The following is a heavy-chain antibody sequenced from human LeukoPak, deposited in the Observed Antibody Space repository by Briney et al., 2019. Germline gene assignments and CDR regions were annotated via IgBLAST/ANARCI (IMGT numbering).Heavy chain of an antibody. CDR1: GFSFSIYP. CDR3: ARDQPSISYYGSGSQKAFDI. J-gene: IGHJ3*02. D-gene: IGHD3-10*01. Sequence: SGGSLRLSCAATGFSFSIYPMSWVRQAPGKGLEWVSGINWNGGSTGYADSVKGRFTISRDNAKNSLYLQMNSLRAEDTALYYCARDQPSISYYGSGSQKAFDIWGQGTMVTVSS. V-gene: IGHV3-20*04. CDR2: INWNGGST.